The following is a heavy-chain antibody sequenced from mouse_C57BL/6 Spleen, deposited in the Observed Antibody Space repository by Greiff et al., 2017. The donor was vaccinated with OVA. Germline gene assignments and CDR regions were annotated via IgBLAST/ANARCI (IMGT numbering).Heavy chain of an antibody. CDR2: IGPNSGGT. V-gene: IGHV1-72*01. CDR1: GYTFTSYW. J-gene: IGHJ2*01. Sequence: QVQLQQPGAELVKPGASVKLSCTASGYTFTSYWMHWVKQRPGRGLEWIGRIGPNSGGTKYNEKFKSKATLTVDKPSSTAYMQLSSLTSEDAAVYYCARGGNYLDDWGQGTTLTVSS. CDR3: ARGGNYLDD.